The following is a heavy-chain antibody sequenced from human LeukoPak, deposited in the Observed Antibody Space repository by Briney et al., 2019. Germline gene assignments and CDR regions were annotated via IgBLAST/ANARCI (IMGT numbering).Heavy chain of an antibody. CDR2: IYYSGST. D-gene: IGHD3-22*01. CDR3: ASQSWDSSGYYFDY. V-gene: IGHV4-59*01. Sequence: SETLSLTCTVSGGSSSSYYWSWIRQPPGKGLEWIGYIYYSGSTNYNPSLKSRVTISVDTSKNQFSLKLSSVTAADTAVYYCASQSWDSSGYYFDYWGQGTLVTVSS. CDR1: GGSSSSYY. J-gene: IGHJ4*02.